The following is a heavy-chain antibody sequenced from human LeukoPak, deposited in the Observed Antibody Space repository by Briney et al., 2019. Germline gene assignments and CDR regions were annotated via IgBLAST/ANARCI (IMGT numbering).Heavy chain of an antibody. CDR3: AREGGQQLVLDY. Sequence: ASVKVSSKASGYTFPGYYMHWVRPAPGQGLGWMGWINPNSGGTNYAQTFQGWVTMTRDTSISTAYMELTRLRSEDTAVYYCAREGGQQLVLDYWGQGTLVTVSS. CDR2: INPNSGGT. V-gene: IGHV1-2*04. CDR1: GYTFPGYY. J-gene: IGHJ4*02. D-gene: IGHD6-13*01.